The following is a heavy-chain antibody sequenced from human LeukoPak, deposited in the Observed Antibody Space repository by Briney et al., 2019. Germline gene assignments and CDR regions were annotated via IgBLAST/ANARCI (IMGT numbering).Heavy chain of an antibody. Sequence: GGSLRLSCAASRFTFSNYGMNWVRQAPGKRLEWVSYISSSSDSIYYADFVKGRFTISRDNAENSLYLQVNSLRDEDTAVYYCARAMRSGYDYWGQETLGTVSS. J-gene: IGHJ4*02. V-gene: IGHV3-48*02. CDR2: ISSSSDSI. CDR1: RFTFSNYG. CDR3: ARAMRSGYDY. D-gene: IGHD5-12*01.